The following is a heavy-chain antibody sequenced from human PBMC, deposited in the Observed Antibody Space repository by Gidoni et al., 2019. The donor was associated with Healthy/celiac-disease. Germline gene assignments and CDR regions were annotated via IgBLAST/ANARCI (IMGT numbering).Heavy chain of an antibody. J-gene: IGHJ4*02. CDR2: IYYSGST. V-gene: IGHV4-39*01. D-gene: IGHD1-26*01. CDR3: ARGVSGDPFDY. CDR1: GRSSSSRSYY. Sequence: QLQLQDSGPGLVKPSETLSLTCTVYGRSSSSRSYYWGWVRQPPGKGREWIGTIYYSGSTDYNPSLKSRVTISVDTSKNQFSLRLSSVTAADTAVYYCARGVSGDPFDYWGQGTLVTVSS.